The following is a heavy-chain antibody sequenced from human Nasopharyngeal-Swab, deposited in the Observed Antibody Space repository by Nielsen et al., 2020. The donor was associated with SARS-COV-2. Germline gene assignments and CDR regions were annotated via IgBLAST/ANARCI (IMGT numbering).Heavy chain of an antibody. Sequence: SETLSLTCTVSGGSISSGGYYWSWIRQHPGKGLEWIGHIYYSGSTYYNPSLKSRVTISVDTSKNQFSLKLSSVTAADTAVYYCARATITMIVVVDAFDIWGQGTMVTVS. D-gene: IGHD3-22*01. V-gene: IGHV4-31*03. CDR2: IYYSGST. CDR1: GGSISSGGYY. CDR3: ARATITMIVVVDAFDI. J-gene: IGHJ3*02.